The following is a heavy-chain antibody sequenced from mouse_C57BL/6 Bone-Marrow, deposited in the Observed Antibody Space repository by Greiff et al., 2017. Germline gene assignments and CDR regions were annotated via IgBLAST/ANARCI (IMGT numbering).Heavy chain of an antibody. CDR1: GYAFTNYL. J-gene: IGHJ4*01. D-gene: IGHD1-1*01. Sequence: QVQLQQSGAELVRPGTSVKVSCKASGYAFTNYLIEWVKQRPGQGLEWIGVINPGSGGTNYNEKFKGKATLTADKSSSTAYMQLSSLTSEDSAVYFCARFSLDYYGSSYYAMDYWGQGTSVTVSS. CDR3: ARFSLDYYGSSYYAMDY. CDR2: INPGSGGT. V-gene: IGHV1-54*01.